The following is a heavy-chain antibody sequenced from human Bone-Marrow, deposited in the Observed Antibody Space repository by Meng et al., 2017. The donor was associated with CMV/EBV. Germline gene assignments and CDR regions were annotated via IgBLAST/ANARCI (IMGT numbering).Heavy chain of an antibody. CDR1: GFTFSSYG. J-gene: IGHJ4*02. V-gene: IGHV3-73*01. Sequence: GGSLRLSCAASGFTFSSYGMHWVRQAPGKGLEWVGRIRSKANSYATAYAASVKGRFTISRDDSKNTAYLQMNSLRAEDTAVYYCAKGEGIAARRSYYFDYWGQGTLVTVSS. D-gene: IGHD6-6*01. CDR3: AKGEGIAARRSYYFDY. CDR2: IRSKANSYAT.